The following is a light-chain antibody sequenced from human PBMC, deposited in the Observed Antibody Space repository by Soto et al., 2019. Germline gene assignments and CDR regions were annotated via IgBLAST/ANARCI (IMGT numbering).Light chain of an antibody. CDR3: SSSAGNNNLRV. CDR2: EVI. J-gene: IGLJ2*01. V-gene: IGLV2-8*01. CDR1: SSDVGGYNY. Sequence: QSALTQPPSASGSPGQSVTISCTGTSSDVGGYNYVSWYQQHPGKAPKLMIYEVIKRPSGVPDRFSGSKSGNTASLTVTGLQAEDEADSCCSSSAGNNNLRVFGGGTELTVL.